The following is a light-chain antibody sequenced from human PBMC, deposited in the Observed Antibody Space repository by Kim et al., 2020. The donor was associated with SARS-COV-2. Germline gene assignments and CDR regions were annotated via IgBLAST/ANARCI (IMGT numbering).Light chain of an antibody. J-gene: IGLJ3*02. CDR3: CSYARSRTLV. CDR1: SSDIGTYTL. CDR2: EVS. V-gene: IGLV2-23*02. Sequence: QSALTQPASVSGSPGQSITISCTGSSSDIGTYTLVSWYQQHPGKAPKLLIFEVSKRPSGISNRFSGSKSGNTASLTISGLQAEDEADYYCCSYARSRTLVFGGGTQLTVL.